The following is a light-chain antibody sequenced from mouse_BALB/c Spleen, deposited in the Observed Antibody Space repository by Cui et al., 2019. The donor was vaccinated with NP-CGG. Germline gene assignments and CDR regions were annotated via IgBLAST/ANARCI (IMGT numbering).Light chain of an antibody. CDR3: ALWYSNHWV. Sequence: VVSHDSAPTTSPGETVTLTCRSSTGAVTTTNYANWVQEKPDHLFTGLIGGTKNRAPGVPARFSGSLIGDKAALTIAGAQTEDEAIYFCALWYSNHWVFGGGTKLTVL. CDR1: TGAVTTTNY. V-gene: IGLV1*01. J-gene: IGLJ1*01. CDR2: GTK.